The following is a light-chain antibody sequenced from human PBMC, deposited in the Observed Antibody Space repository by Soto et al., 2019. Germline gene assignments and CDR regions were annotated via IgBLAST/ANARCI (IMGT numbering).Light chain of an antibody. J-gene: IGKJ5*01. CDR2: GAS. Sequence: EIVLTQSPGTLSLSPWEIATLAFMASQSVSSSNLAWYQQKLGQAPRLLIYGASSRATDIPDRFSGSGSGTDFTLTISRLEPEDFALYYCQQHDILPITFGQGTRLE. CDR1: QSVSSSN. V-gene: IGKV3-20*01. CDR3: QQHDILPIT.